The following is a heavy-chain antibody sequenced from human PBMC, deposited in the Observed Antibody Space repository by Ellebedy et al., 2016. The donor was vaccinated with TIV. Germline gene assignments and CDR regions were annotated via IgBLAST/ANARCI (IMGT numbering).Heavy chain of an antibody. CDR3: ARSSGHDY. CDR1: EFTFSAYS. V-gene: IGHV3-48*01. J-gene: IGHJ4*02. Sequence: GESLKISCAASEFTFSAYSMNWVRQAPGKGLELVSYISGSSNTIYYADSVKGRFTISRDNAKSSLYLQMNSLRAEDTAVYYCARSSGHDYWGQGTLVTVSS. D-gene: IGHD3-10*01. CDR2: ISGSSNTI.